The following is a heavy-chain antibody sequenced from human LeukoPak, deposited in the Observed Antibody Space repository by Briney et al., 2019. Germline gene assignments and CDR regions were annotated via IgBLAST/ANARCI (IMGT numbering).Heavy chain of an antibody. V-gene: IGHV3-15*04. CDR1: GFTVTNAW. J-gene: IGHJ4*02. CDR2: IASKTDGGTT. Sequence: PGGSLRLSCAASGFTVTNAWMNWVRQAPGKGLEWVGRIASKTDGGTTDYAAPVKGRFTISRDDSKNTLFLHMNSLKTEDTAVYYCTTGIRGDCGQGTLVTVSS. CDR3: TTGIRGD.